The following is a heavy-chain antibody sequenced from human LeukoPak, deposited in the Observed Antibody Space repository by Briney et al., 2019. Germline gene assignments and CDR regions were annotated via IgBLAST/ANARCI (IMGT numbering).Heavy chain of an antibody. CDR3: ARVFDY. V-gene: IGHV4-39*07. CDR1: GGSVSTSDYY. Sequence: PSETLSLTCTVSGGSVSTSDYYWGWIRQPPGKGPEWIGDIFYTGKTNYNPSLKRQVTISLDTSRNQFSLKLTSVTAADTAVYYCARVFDYWGQGTLVTVSS. J-gene: IGHJ4*02. CDR2: IFYTGKT.